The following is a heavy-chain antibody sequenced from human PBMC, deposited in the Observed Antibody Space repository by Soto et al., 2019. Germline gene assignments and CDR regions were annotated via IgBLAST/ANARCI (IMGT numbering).Heavy chain of an antibody. CDR1: GFTFSSYG. Sequence: QVQLVESGGGVVQPGRSLRLSCAASGFTFSSYGMHWVRQAPGKGLEWVAIISYDGSNKYYADSVKGRFTISRDNSKNTLYLQMNRLRAEDTAVYYCAKGYSNLDYWGQGPLVTVSS. J-gene: IGHJ4*02. CDR2: ISYDGSNK. V-gene: IGHV3-30*18. D-gene: IGHD4-4*01. CDR3: AKGYSNLDY.